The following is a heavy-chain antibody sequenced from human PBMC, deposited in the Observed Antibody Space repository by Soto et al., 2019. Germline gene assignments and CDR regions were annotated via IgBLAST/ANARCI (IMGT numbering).Heavy chain of an antibody. V-gene: IGHV1-69*01. CDR2: IIPIFGTA. Sequence: QVQLVQSGAEVKKPGSSVKVSCKASGGTFSSYAISWVRQAPGQGLEWMGGIIPIFGTANYAQKFQGRVTITADESTSMAYMELCSLRSEDTAVYYCATSYYYDSSGYSHYYYYYGMDVWGQGTTVTVSS. J-gene: IGHJ6*02. CDR1: GGTFSSYA. CDR3: ATSYYYDSSGYSHYYYYYGMDV. D-gene: IGHD3-22*01.